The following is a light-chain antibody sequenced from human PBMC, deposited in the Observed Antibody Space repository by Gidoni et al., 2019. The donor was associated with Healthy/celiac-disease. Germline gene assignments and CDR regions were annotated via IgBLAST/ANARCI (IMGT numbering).Light chain of an antibody. Sequence: DSQMTQSPASLSASVGDRVTITCRASQSISSHLNWYQQKPGKAPKLLIYAASSLQSGGPSRFSGSGSRTDFTLTISSLQPEDFATYYFQQSYSTPYTFGQGTKLEIK. J-gene: IGKJ2*01. CDR1: QSISSH. V-gene: IGKV1-39*01. CDR3: QQSYSTPYT. CDR2: AAS.